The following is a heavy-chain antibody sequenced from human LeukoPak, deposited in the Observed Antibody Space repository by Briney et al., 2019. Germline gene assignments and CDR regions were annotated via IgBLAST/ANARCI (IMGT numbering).Heavy chain of an antibody. V-gene: IGHV3-9*01. D-gene: IGHD3-10*01. CDR3: AKSTWGYYGSGSYYDH. CDR2: ISWNSGSI. Sequence: PGRSLRLSCAASGFTFDDYAMHWVRQAPGKGLEWVSGISWNSGSIGYADSVKGRFTISRDNAKNPLYLQMNSLRAEDTALYYCAKSTWGYYGSGSYYDHWGQGTLVTVSS. CDR1: GFTFDDYA. J-gene: IGHJ4*02.